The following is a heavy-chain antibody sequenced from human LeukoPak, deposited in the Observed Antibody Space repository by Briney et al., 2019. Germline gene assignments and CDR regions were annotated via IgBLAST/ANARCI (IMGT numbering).Heavy chain of an antibody. CDR1: GGPFSGYY. CDR3: ARGDTAY. Sequence: SETLSLTCAVYGGPFSGYYWSWIRQPPGKGLEWIGEINHSGSTNYNPSLKSRVTISVDTSKNQFSLKLSSVTAADTAVYYCARGDTAYWGQGTLVTVSS. CDR2: INHSGST. D-gene: IGHD5-18*01. J-gene: IGHJ4*02. V-gene: IGHV4-34*01.